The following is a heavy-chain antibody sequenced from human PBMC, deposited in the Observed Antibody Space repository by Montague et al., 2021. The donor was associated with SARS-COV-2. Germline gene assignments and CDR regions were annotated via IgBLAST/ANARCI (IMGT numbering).Heavy chain of an antibody. V-gene: IGHV6-1*01. CDR2: TNYRSKWTS. J-gene: IGHJ4*02. D-gene: IGHD4-17*01. Sequence: CVISGDSVGSNTAAWNWIRQSPSGGLEWLGRTNYRSKWTSDYATXVDGRISIDPDTSKNQFFLHLRSVTPEDTGVYYCVRDTGSAQAGFDAWGQGTLVTVSS. CDR3: VRDTGSAQAGFDA. CDR1: GDSVGSNTAA.